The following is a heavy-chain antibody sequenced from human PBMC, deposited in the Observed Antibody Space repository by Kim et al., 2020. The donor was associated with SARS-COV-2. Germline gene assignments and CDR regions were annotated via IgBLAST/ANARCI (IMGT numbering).Heavy chain of an antibody. D-gene: IGHD3-9*01. Sequence: ASVKVSCKASGYTLTSYDINWVRQATGQGLEWMGWMNPNSGNTGYAQKFQGRVTMTRNTSISTAYMELSSLRSEDTAVYYCAAAYYDILTGYPLPYYYGMDVWGQGTAVTVSS. V-gene: IGHV1-8*01. CDR1: GYTLTSYD. CDR2: MNPNSGNT. CDR3: AAAYYDILTGYPLPYYYGMDV. J-gene: IGHJ6*02.